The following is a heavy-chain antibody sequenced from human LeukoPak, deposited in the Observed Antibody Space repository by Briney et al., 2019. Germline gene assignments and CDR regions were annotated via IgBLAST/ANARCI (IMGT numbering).Heavy chain of an antibody. J-gene: IGHJ6*02. D-gene: IGHD6-13*01. Sequence: ASVKVSCKASGYTFTSYYMHWVRQAPGQGLEWMGIINPSGGSTSYAQKFQGRVTMTRDKSTSTAYMELSSLRSEDTAVYYCARMGAAAGRLLGPSSYYYGMDVWGQGTTVTVSS. CDR3: ARMGAAAGRLLGPSSYYYGMDV. CDR1: GYTFTSYY. CDR2: INPSGGST. V-gene: IGHV1-46*01.